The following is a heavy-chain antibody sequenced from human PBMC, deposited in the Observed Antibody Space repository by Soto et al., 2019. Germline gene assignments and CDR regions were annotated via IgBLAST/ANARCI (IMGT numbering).Heavy chain of an antibody. D-gene: IGHD6-13*01. V-gene: IGHV4-34*01. CDR3: ARGWWQQPTSNWFDP. Sequence: SETLSLTCAVYGGSFSGYYWSWIRQPPGKGLEWIGEINHSGSTDYNPSLKSRVTISVDTSKNQFSLKLSSVTAADTAVYYCARGWWQQPTSNWFDPWGQGTLVTVSS. CDR1: GGSFSGYY. CDR2: INHSGST. J-gene: IGHJ5*02.